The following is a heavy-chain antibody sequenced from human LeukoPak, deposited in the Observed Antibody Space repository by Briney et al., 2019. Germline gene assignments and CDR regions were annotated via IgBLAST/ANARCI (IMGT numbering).Heavy chain of an antibody. CDR1: GFSFRDYP. D-gene: IGHD1-1*01. Sequence: GGSLRLSCEAAGFSFRDYPMGWVRRASGKRLEWVSGISAGADVIFYADPVKGRFTISRDNSRNTLYLQMNSLRAEDSAEYYCAKSLLTTATGTGRAFDIWGQGTMVTVSA. CDR2: ISAGADVI. CDR3: AKSLLTTATGTGRAFDI. J-gene: IGHJ3*02. V-gene: IGHV3-23*01.